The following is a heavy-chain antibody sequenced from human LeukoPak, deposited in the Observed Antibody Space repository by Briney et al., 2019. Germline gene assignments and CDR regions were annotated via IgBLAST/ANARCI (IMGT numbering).Heavy chain of an antibody. V-gene: IGHV1-69*13. CDR3: ASSDITMVRGVDYYYGMDV. J-gene: IGHJ6*02. D-gene: IGHD3-10*01. Sequence: SVKVSCKASGGTFSSYAISWVRQAPGQGLEWMGGIIPIFGTANYAQKFQGRVTITGDESTSTAYMELSSLRSEDTAVYYCASSDITMVRGVDYYYGMDVWGQGTTVTVSS. CDR2: IIPIFGTA. CDR1: GGTFSSYA.